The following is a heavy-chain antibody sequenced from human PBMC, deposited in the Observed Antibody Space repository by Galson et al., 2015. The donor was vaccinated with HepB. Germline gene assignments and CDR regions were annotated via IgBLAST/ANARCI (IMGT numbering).Heavy chain of an antibody. CDR2: ISNSGFTI. CDR1: GFTFNTYA. D-gene: IGHD3-16*01. CDR3: ARMLGRAFDY. V-gene: IGHV3-48*02. J-gene: IGHJ4*02. Sequence: SLRLSCAGSGFTFNTYAMRWVRQAPGKGLEWVSYISNSGFTIYYADSVKGRFTISRDNAKNSLYLQMNSLRDDDTAVFYCARMLGRAFDYWGQGILVTVSS.